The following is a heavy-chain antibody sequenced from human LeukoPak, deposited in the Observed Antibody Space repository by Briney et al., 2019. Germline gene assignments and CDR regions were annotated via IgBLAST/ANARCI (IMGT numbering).Heavy chain of an antibody. CDR1: GFTFSSYG. V-gene: IGHV3-30*03. Sequence: PGGSLRLSCAASGFTFSSYGMHWVRQAPGKGLEWVAVIPDAGSKKYYADSVKGRFTISRDNSKNTLNLQMNSLRREDTAVYYCVSWHSSGWSPFDYWGQGTLVTVSS. D-gene: IGHD6-19*01. CDR3: VSWHSSGWSPFDY. J-gene: IGHJ4*02. CDR2: IPDAGSKK.